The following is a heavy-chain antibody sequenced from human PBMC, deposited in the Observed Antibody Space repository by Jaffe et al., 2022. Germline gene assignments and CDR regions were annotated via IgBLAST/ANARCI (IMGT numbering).Heavy chain of an antibody. Sequence: EVQLLESGGGLVQPGGSLRLSCAASGFTFSSYAMSWVRQAPGKGLEWVSAISGSGGSTYYADSVKGRFTISRDNSKNTLYLQMNSLRAEDTAVYYCAPRGWGYYYYMDVWGKGTTVTVSS. V-gene: IGHV3-23*01. CDR3: APRGWGYYYYMDV. CDR1: GFTFSSYA. D-gene: IGHD1-26*01. J-gene: IGHJ6*03. CDR2: ISGSGGST.